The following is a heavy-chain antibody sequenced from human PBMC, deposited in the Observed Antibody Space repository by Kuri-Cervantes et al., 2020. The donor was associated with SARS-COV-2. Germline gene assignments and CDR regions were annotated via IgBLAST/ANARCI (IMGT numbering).Heavy chain of an antibody. Sequence: ASVKVSCKASGYTFTSYDISWVRQAPGQGLEWMGWISAYNGNTNYAQKLQGRVTMTTDTSTSTAYMELRSLRSDDTAVYYCARFLDCSSTSCYPFWYFDLWGRGTLVTVSS. J-gene: IGHJ2*01. CDR1: GYTFTSYD. CDR3: ARFLDCSSTSCYPFWYFDL. V-gene: IGHV1-18*01. D-gene: IGHD2-2*01. CDR2: ISAYNGNT.